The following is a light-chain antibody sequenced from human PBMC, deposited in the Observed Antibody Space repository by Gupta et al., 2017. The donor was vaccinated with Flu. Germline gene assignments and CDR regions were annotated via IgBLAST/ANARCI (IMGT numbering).Light chain of an antibody. V-gene: IGLV1-40*01. J-gene: IGLJ2*01. CDR1: STNTEAGYD. CDR3: QSYDSSLSAHVG. Sequence: SVLTQPPSVSGAPGQRVTISCTGSSTNTEAGYDVHWYQQLPGTAPKLLIYGNSNRPSGVPDRFSGSKSGTSASLAITGLQAEDEADYYCQSYDSSLSAHVGFGGGTKLTVL. CDR2: GNS.